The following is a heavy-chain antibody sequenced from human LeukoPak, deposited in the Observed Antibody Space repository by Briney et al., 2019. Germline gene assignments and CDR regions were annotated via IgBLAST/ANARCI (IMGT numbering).Heavy chain of an antibody. D-gene: IGHD5-24*01. V-gene: IGHV1-69*04. CDR1: GGTFLNYA. CDR2: IIPILGIA. Sequence: SVNVSFMASGGTFLNYAISWVRQAPGQGLEWMGRIIPILGIANYAQKFQGRVTITADKSTSTAYMELSSLRSEDTAVYYCATTGGGYNGDYWGQGTLVTVSS. CDR3: ATTGGGYNGDY. J-gene: IGHJ4*02.